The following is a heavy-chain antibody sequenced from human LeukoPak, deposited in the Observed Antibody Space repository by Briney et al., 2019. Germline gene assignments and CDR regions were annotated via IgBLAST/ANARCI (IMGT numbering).Heavy chain of an antibody. Sequence: GGSLRLSCAASGFTFSDYYMSWIRQAPGKGLEWVSYISSSGTTIYYADSVKGRFTISRDNAKNSLYLQMNSLRAEDTAVYYCARAPGYEGWGDYYYYYYMDVWGKGTTVTVSS. J-gene: IGHJ6*03. CDR1: GFTFSDYY. V-gene: IGHV3-11*01. D-gene: IGHD5-12*01. CDR2: ISSSGTTI. CDR3: ARAPGYEGWGDYYYYYYMDV.